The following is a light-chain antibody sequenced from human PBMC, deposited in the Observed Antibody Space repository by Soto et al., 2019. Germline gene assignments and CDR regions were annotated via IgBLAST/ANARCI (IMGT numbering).Light chain of an antibody. Sequence: QPVLTQPPSVSRAPGQGVTIACTGSSSNIGKDYDAHWYQQLPGAAPKLLIYSNFNRPSGVHDRFSGSKSGSSASLGITGLRAEDEADYFCQSYDDSLSGWVFGGGTQQTVL. J-gene: IGLJ3*02. CDR3: QSYDDSLSGWV. CDR2: SNF. V-gene: IGLV1-40*01. CDR1: SSNIGKDYD.